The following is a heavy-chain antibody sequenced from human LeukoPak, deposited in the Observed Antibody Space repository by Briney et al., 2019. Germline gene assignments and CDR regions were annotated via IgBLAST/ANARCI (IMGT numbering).Heavy chain of an antibody. J-gene: IGHJ4*02. CDR2: INPSGGST. CDR1: GYTLTRYY. CDR3: ARAPPVGATLDY. D-gene: IGHD1-26*01. Sequence: ASVKVPCKASGYTLTRYYVHWVRQAPGQGLEWMGVINPSGGSTSYTQKFQGRVTMTRDTSTSTVYMELSSLRYEDTAVYYCARAPPVGATLDYWGQGTLVTVSS. V-gene: IGHV1-46*01.